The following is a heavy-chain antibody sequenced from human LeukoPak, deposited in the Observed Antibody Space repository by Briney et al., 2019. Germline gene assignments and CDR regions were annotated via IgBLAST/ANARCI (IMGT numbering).Heavy chain of an antibody. Sequence: ASVKVSCKASGYTFTGYFIHWVRQAPGQGPQWMGWINPNSGVTLYAQTFQGRATMTSDTSISTAYMELSRLTFDDTALYYCARDRGSPSAPDYWGQGTLVTVSS. CDR1: GYTFTGYF. V-gene: IGHV1-2*02. D-gene: IGHD5-12*01. J-gene: IGHJ4*02. CDR3: ARDRGSPSAPDY. CDR2: INPNSGVT.